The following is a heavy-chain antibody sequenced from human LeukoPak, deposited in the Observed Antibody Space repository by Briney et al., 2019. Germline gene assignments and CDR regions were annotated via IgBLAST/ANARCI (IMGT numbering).Heavy chain of an antibody. Sequence: SGGSLRLSCAASGFTFDDYAMHWVRQAPGKGLEWVSLISGDGGSTYYADSVKGRFTIPRDNSKNSLYLQMNSLRTEDTALYYCAKDKAIAATRYYYYYGMDVWGQGTTVTVSS. CDR3: AKDKAIAATRYYYYYGMDV. CDR2: ISGDGGST. V-gene: IGHV3-43*02. CDR1: GFTFDDYA. J-gene: IGHJ6*02. D-gene: IGHD2-15*01.